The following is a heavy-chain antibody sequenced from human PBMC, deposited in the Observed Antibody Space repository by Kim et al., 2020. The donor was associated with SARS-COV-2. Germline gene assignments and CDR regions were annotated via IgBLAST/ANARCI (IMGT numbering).Heavy chain of an antibody. D-gene: IGHD6-19*01. J-gene: IGHJ4*02. Sequence: NYAQKLQGRVTMTTDTSTSTAYMELRSLRSDDTAVYYCARDPGSGSVFDYWGQGTLVTVSS. V-gene: IGHV1-18*01. CDR3: ARDPGSGSVFDY.